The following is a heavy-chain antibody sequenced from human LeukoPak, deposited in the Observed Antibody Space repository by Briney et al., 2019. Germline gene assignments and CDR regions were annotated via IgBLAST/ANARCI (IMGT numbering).Heavy chain of an antibody. J-gene: IGHJ6*03. Sequence: GESLKISCKGSGYSFTSYWIGWVRQMPGKGLEWMGIIYPGDSDTRYSPSFQGQVTISADKSISTAYLQWSSLKASDTAVYYCARQQLVSQYYYYYYMDVWGKGTTVTISS. CDR2: IYPGDSDT. D-gene: IGHD6-13*01. CDR3: ARQQLVSQYYYYYYMDV. V-gene: IGHV5-51*01. CDR1: GYSFTSYW.